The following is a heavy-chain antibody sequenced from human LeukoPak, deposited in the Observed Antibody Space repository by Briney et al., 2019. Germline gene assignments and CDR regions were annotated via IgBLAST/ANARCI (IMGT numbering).Heavy chain of an antibody. V-gene: IGHV5-51*01. CDR1: GSTFSNYW. D-gene: IGHD2-21*01. Sequence: GESLKISCQRSGSTFSNYWIGWVRQLPGKGLEWMGIIYPGDSDTRSSPAFQGQISISVDKSISTAYLQWSSLKASDTAMYYCARFAYHTDSFPGHYWGQGTLVTVSS. J-gene: IGHJ4*02. CDR2: IYPGDSDT. CDR3: ARFAYHTDSFPGHY.